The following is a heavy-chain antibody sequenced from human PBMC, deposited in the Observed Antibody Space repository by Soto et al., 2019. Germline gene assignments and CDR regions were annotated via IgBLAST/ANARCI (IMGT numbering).Heavy chain of an antibody. V-gene: IGHV3-73*01. CDR1: GFTFSGSA. CDR3: TRLGEGSSWTPAYYYYGMDV. CDR2: IRSKANSYAT. Sequence: PGGSLRLSCAASGFTFSGSAMHWVRQASGKGLEWVGRIRSKANSYATAYAASVKGRFTISRDDSKNTAYLQMNSLKTEDTAVYYCTRLGEGSSWTPAYYYYGMDVWGQGTTVTVSS. J-gene: IGHJ6*02. D-gene: IGHD6-13*01.